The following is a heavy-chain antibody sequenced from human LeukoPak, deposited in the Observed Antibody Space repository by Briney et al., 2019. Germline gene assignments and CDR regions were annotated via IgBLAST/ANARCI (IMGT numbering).Heavy chain of an antibody. V-gene: IGHV1-69*05. CDR3: AREVWSHNWFDP. CDR2: IIPIFGTA. D-gene: IGHD3-3*01. CDR1: GGTFSSYA. J-gene: IGHJ5*02. Sequence: SVKVSCKASGGTFSSYAISWVRQAPGQELEWMGGIIPIFGTANYAQKFQGRVTITTDESTSTAYMELSSLRSEDTAVYYCAREVWSHNWFDPWGQGTLVTVSS.